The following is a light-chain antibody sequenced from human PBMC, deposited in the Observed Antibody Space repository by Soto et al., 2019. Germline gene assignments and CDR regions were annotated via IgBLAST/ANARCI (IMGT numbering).Light chain of an antibody. V-gene: IGKV1-5*01. J-gene: IGKJ1*01. CDR3: QQYDSYSWT. Sequence: DIQMTQSPSTLSASAGDTVTITCRASQSVSTFLAWYQQKPGKAPQLLIFDASSLKSGVPSRFRGSGSGTEFTLTISSLQPDDFATYYCQQYDSYSWTFDQGTKVEIK. CDR1: QSVSTF. CDR2: DAS.